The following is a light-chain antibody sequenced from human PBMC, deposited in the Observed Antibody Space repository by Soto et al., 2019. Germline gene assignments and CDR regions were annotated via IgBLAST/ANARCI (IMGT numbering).Light chain of an antibody. J-gene: IGLJ2*01. V-gene: IGLV2-23*02. CDR2: EDS. CDR3: CSYAGSDIFVV. Sequence: QSALTQPASVSGSPGQSITISCTESSSDVGKYNLVSWYQWHPGKAPKLMIYEDSQRPSGVSNRFSGSKSGNTASLTISGLQAEDEADYYCCSYAGSDIFVVFGGGTKLTVL. CDR1: SSDVGKYNL.